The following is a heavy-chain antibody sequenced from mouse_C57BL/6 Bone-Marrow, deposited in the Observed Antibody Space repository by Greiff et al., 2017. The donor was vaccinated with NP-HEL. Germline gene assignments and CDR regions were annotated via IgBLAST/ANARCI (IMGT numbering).Heavy chain of an antibody. V-gene: IGHV1-80*01. J-gene: IGHJ3*01. CDR3: ARGAY. CDR2: LYPGDGDT. CDR1: GYDFSNYW. Sequence: QVQLKQSGAELVKPGASVKISCKASGYDFSNYWMNWVKQRPGKGLEWIGQLYPGDGDTNYNGHFQDKATLTAAKSSSTAYMQLSRLPSEDSAVYFCARGAYWGQGTLVTVSA.